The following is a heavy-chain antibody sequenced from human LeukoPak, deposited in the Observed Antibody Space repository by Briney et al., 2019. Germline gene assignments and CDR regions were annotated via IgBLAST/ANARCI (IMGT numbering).Heavy chain of an antibody. CDR2: IRCSGGST. V-gene: IGHV3-23*01. D-gene: IGHD3-9*01. J-gene: IGHJ4*02. CDR1: GFTFSSYA. CDR3: AKVRYVGYYFDS. Sequence: GRCLRLSCAASGFTFSSYAMKWVRHPPRKWLGWVSGIRCSGGSTYYADSVTGRFAISRDNSENTLFLQMNSLRVEDTAVYYCAKVRYVGYYFDSWGQGALVTVSS.